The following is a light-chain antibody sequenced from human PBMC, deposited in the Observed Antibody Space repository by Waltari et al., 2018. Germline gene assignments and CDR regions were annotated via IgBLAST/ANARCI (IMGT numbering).Light chain of an antibody. CDR3: ATWDTSLSAVV. J-gene: IGLJ3*02. CDR1: TSNIGKNE. V-gene: IGLV1-51*01. Sequence: SVLTPPPSVSADPGQKVTIYSSGSTSNIGKNEVTWYQHLPGTAPKLLINDNYKRPSGIPDRFSGSKSGTSATLGITGLQTGDEADYYCATWDTSLSAVVFGGGTKVTVL. CDR2: DNY.